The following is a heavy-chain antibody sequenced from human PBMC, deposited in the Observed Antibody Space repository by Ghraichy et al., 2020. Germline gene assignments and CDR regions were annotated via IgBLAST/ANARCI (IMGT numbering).Heavy chain of an antibody. CDR3: ARHLAAGTGFDY. CDR1: GGSISSSSYY. V-gene: IGHV4-39*01. D-gene: IGHD6-13*01. Sequence: SQTLSLTCTVSGGSISSSSYYWGWIRQPPGKGLEWIGSIYYSGSTYYNPSLKSRVTISVDTSKNQFSLKLSSVTAADTAVYYCARHLAAGTGFDYWGQGTLVTVSS. J-gene: IGHJ4*02. CDR2: IYYSGST.